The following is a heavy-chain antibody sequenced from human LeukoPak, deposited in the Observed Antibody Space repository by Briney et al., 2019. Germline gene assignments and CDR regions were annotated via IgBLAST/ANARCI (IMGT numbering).Heavy chain of an antibody. Sequence: PSETLSLTCAVYGGSFSGYYWSWIRQPPGKGVEWGGEINHSGSTNYNPSLKRRVTISVHTSKTQFSLKLSSVTAADTAVYYCARGGYYYGSGSYQGAYYYYYGMDVWGKGTTVTVSS. CDR1: GGSFSGYY. D-gene: IGHD3-10*01. J-gene: IGHJ6*04. V-gene: IGHV4-34*01. CDR2: INHSGST. CDR3: ARGGYYYGSGSYQGAYYYYYGMDV.